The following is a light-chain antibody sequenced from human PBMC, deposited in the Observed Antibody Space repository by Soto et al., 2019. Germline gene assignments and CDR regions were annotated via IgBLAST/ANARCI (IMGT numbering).Light chain of an antibody. Sequence: QAVVPQPPSVSAAPGQKVTISCSGSRSKVGNNYVSWYQHLPGTAPKLLIYDNNERPSGIPARFSGSKSGASATLGITGLQIGDEADYYCGTWDSSLSVVVFGGGTKLTVL. CDR1: RSKVGNNY. V-gene: IGLV1-51*01. J-gene: IGLJ2*01. CDR3: GTWDSSLSVVV. CDR2: DNN.